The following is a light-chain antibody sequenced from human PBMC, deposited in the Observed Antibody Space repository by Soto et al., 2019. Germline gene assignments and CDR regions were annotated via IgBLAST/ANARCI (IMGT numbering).Light chain of an antibody. CDR3: QHSNNWSPT. V-gene: IGKV3-15*01. J-gene: IGKJ1*01. CDR1: QSGTTN. Sequence: EIVMTQSPATLSVSPGEGATLSCSASQSGTTNIDWYQQRPGQAPRVLMYGASTRATGIPARFSCSGSGTEFTLANSSPQSEDFAVYYCQHSNNWSPTFRQGTKVEIK. CDR2: GAS.